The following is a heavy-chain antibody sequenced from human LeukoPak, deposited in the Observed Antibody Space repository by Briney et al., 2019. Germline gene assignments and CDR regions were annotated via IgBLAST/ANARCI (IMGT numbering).Heavy chain of an antibody. D-gene: IGHD6-25*01. V-gene: IGHV3-48*03. CDR3: ARRAAARSE. Sequence: VGSLRLSCAASGFTFSNYEMNWVRQAPGKGLEWVSYISSSGSTIYYADSVKGRFTISRDNAKNSLYLQMNSLRVEDTAVYYCARRAAARSEWGQGTLVIVSS. CDR2: ISSSGSTI. J-gene: IGHJ4*02. CDR1: GFTFSNYE.